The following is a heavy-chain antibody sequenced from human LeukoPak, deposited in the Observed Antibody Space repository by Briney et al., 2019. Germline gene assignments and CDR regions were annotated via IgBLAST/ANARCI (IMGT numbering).Heavy chain of an antibody. J-gene: IGHJ4*02. V-gene: IGHV5-51*01. CDR2: IYPGDSDI. D-gene: IGHD1-26*01. CDR1: GSSFTSYW. CDR3: ARHLLTPGGSYYFDF. Sequence: GESLKISCWDSGSSFTSYWIGWVRQMPGKGLEWMGIIYPGDSDIRYSPSFQGQVTISADKSISTAYLQWSSLRASDTAMYYCARHLLTPGGSYYFDFWGQGTLVTVSS.